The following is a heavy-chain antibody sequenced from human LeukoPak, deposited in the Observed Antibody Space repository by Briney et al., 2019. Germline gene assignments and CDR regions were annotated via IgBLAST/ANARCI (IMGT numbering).Heavy chain of an antibody. V-gene: IGHV4-59*01. CDR3: AGGAGGWELLTEPFDY. D-gene: IGHD1-26*01. CDR1: GGSISSYY. Sequence: SETLSLTCTVSGGSISSYYWSWIRQPPGKGLEWIGYIYYSGSTNYNPSLKSRVTISVDTSKNQFSLKLSSVTAADTAVYYCAGGAGGWELLTEPFDYWGQGTLVTVSS. CDR2: IYYSGST. J-gene: IGHJ4*02.